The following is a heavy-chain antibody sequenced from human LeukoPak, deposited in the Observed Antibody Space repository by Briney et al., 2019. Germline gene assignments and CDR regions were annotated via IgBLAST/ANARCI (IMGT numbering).Heavy chain of an antibody. CDR1: GYSFTSYW. V-gene: IGHV5-51*01. J-gene: IGHJ4*02. Sequence: GESLKISCKGSGYSFTSYWIGWVRQMPGKGLEWMGIIYPGDSDNRYSPSFQGRVTISADNSISAAYLQWSSLKTSDSAMYYCARLLYSSSWYGYFDYWGQGTLVTVSS. D-gene: IGHD6-13*01. CDR2: IYPGDSDN. CDR3: ARLLYSSSWYGYFDY.